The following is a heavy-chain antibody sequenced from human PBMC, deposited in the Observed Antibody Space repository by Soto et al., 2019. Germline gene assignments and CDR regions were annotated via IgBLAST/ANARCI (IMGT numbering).Heavy chain of an antibody. CDR2: MNPNSGNT. CDR1: GYTFTSYD. V-gene: IGHV1-8*01. J-gene: IGHJ6*01. Sequence: ASVKVSCKASGYTFTSYDINWVRQATGQGLEWMGWMNPNSGNTGYAQKFQGRVTMTRNTYISTAYMELSSLRSEDPAVYYCARALQLLEWNTYGMDVWGQGTTVIVS. CDR3: ARALQLLEWNTYGMDV. D-gene: IGHD3-3*01.